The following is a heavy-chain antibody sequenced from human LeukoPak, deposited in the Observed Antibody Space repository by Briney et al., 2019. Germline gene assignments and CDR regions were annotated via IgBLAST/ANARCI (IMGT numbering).Heavy chain of an antibody. V-gene: IGHV1-18*01. CDR2: GNGYNGKT. Sequence: ASVKVSCKASGGTFSSYAISWVRQAPGQGLEWMGWGNGYNGKTNYAQQFRGRVRITMETATKTANMDLRSLTFDDTAVYYCARDNGDYNFDSWGQGTLVTVSS. CDR1: GGTFSSYA. J-gene: IGHJ4*02. D-gene: IGHD4-17*01. CDR3: ARDNGDYNFDS.